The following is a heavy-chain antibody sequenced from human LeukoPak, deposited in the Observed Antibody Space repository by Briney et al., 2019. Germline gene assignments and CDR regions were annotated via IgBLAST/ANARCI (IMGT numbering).Heavy chain of an antibody. Sequence: ASVKVSCKASGYTFTGYFMHWVRQAPGKGLEWMGGFDPEDGETIYAQKFQGRVTMTEDTSTETAYMELSSLRSEDTAVYYCATLARTVTTYFDYWGQGTLVTVSS. CDR2: FDPEDGET. CDR3: ATLARTVTTYFDY. D-gene: IGHD4-17*01. CDR1: GYTFTGYF. V-gene: IGHV1-24*01. J-gene: IGHJ4*02.